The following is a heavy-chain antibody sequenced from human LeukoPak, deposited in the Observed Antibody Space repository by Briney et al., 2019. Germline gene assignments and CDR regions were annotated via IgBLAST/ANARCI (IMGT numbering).Heavy chain of an antibody. Sequence: PGGSLRLSCAASGFTFSSYSMNWVRQAPGKGLEWVSYISSSSSTIYYADSVKGRFTISRDNAKSSLYLQMNSLRAEDTAVYYCARRAYYFDYWGQGTLVTVSS. V-gene: IGHV3-48*04. CDR1: GFTFSSYS. CDR3: ARRAYYFDY. CDR2: ISSSSSTI. J-gene: IGHJ4*02.